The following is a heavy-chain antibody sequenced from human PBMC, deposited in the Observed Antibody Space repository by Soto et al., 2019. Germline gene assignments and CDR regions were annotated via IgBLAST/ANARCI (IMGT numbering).Heavy chain of an antibody. CDR3: MRWHYGDLDY. V-gene: IGHV3-33*01. J-gene: IGHJ4*02. Sequence: GGSLRLSCVASGFPLSSYGMDWVRQAPGKGLEWVAALWYDGRNQVYIDSVKGRFTVSRDTSKNTLFLQMNNLRVEDTGVYYCMRWHYGDLDYWGQGTLVTVSS. CDR1: GFPLSSYG. CDR2: LWYDGRNQ. D-gene: IGHD2-21*01.